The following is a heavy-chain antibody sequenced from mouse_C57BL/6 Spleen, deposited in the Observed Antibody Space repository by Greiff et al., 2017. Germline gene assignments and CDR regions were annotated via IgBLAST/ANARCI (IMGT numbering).Heavy chain of an antibody. CDR3: TRDPDQGAWFAY. CDR2: ISSGGDYI. CDR1: GFTFSSYA. J-gene: IGHJ3*01. Sequence: EVKLVESGEGLVKPGGSLTLSCAASGFTFSSYAMSWVRQTPEKRLEWVAYISSGGDYIYYADTVKGRFTISRDNARNTLYLQMSSLKSEDTAMYYCTRDPDQGAWFAYWGQGTLVTGSA. V-gene: IGHV5-9-1*02.